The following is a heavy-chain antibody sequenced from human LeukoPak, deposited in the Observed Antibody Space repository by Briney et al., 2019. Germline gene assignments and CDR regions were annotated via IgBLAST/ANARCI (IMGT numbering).Heavy chain of an antibody. J-gene: IGHJ4*02. D-gene: IGHD3-16*01. CDR1: GGSISSSSYY. CDR3: ARAGGREYYFDY. V-gene: IGHV4-39*07. CDR2: IYYSGST. Sequence: SETLSLTCTVSGGSISSSSYYWGWIRQPPGKGLEWIGSIYYSGSTYYNPSLKSRVTISVDTSKNQFSLKLSSVTAADTAVYYCARAGGREYYFDYWGQGTLVTVSP.